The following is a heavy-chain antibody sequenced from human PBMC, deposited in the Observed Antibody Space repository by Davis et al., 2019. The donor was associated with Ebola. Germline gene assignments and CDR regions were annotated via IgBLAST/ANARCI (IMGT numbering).Heavy chain of an antibody. D-gene: IGHD3-10*01. J-gene: IGHJ6*02. Sequence: SETLSLTCTVSGGSISSYYWSWIRQPPGKGLEWIGYIYYSGSTNYNPSLKSRVTISVDTSKNQFSLKLSSVTAADTAVYYCARARGAYYYYGMDVWGQGTTVTVSS. CDR1: GGSISSYY. CDR3: ARARGAYYYYGMDV. V-gene: IGHV4-59*01. CDR2: IYYSGST.